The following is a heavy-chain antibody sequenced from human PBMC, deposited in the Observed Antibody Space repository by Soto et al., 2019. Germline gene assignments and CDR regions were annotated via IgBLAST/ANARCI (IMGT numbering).Heavy chain of an antibody. Sequence: PGGSLRLSCAASGFTFSSYSMNWVRQAPGKGLEWVSSISSSSSYIYYADSVKGRFTISRDNAKNSLYLQMNSLRAEDTAVYYCARGLVVALDAFDIWGQGTMVTVSS. V-gene: IGHV3-21*01. CDR1: GFTFSSYS. J-gene: IGHJ3*02. CDR2: ISSSSSYI. CDR3: ARGLVVALDAFDI. D-gene: IGHD6-19*01.